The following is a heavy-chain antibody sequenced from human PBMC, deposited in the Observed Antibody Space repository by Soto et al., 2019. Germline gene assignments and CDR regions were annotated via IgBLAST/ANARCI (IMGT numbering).Heavy chain of an antibody. Sequence: ASVKVSCKVSGYTLTELSMHWVRQAPGKGLEGMGGFDPEDGETIYAQKSQGRVTMTEDTSTDTAYMELSSLRSEDTAVYYCATDFRDYGDFLVDYLGQGTLVTV. D-gene: IGHD4-17*01. J-gene: IGHJ4*02. CDR3: ATDFRDYGDFLVDY. CDR2: FDPEDGET. CDR1: GYTLTELS. V-gene: IGHV1-24*01.